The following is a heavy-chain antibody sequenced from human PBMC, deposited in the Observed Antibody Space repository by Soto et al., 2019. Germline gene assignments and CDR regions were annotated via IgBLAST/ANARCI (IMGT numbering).Heavy chain of an antibody. Sequence: SETLSLTCTVSGGSISSSSYYWGWIRQPPGKGLEWIGSIYYSGSTYYNPSLKSRVTISVDTSKNQFSLKLSSVTAADTAVYYCAGRKGHYYYYYGMDVWGQGTTVTVSS. V-gene: IGHV4-39*01. CDR2: IYYSGST. J-gene: IGHJ6*02. CDR3: AGRKGHYYYYYGMDV. CDR1: GGSISSSSYY.